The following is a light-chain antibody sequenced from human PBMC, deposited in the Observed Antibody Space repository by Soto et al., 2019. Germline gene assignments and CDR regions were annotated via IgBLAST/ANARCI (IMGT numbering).Light chain of an antibody. CDR1: SSDVGGYKY. CDR2: DVS. CDR3: SSYTSSITYV. Sequence: QSALTQPASVSGSPGQSITISCTGTSSDVGGYKYVSWYQQHPGKAPKLMIYDVSNRPSGVSNRFSGSKSGNTASLTISGLQAEDEADYSCSSYTSSITYVFGTGTKLTVL. J-gene: IGLJ1*01. V-gene: IGLV2-14*01.